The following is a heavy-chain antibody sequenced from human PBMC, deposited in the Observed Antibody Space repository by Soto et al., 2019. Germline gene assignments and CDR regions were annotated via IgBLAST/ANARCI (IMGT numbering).Heavy chain of an antibody. CDR2: TYPGDSDT. CDR3: ARFLYGGYSGYEEVGDYYGMDV. V-gene: IGHV5-51*01. CDR1: GYSFTSYW. Sequence: PGESLKISCKGSGYSFTSYWIGWVRQMPGKGLEWMGITYPGDSDTRYSPSFQGQVTISADKSISTAYLQWSSLKASDTAMYYCARFLYGGYSGYEEVGDYYGMDVWGQGTTVTVSS. D-gene: IGHD5-12*01. J-gene: IGHJ6*02.